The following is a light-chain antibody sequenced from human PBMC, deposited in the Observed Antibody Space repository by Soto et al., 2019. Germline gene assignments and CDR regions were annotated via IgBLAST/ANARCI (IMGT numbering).Light chain of an antibody. Sequence: EIVLTQSPGTLSSSPGEIATLSCRASQSLSSNFLAWYQQKPGQAPRLLIYDASSRATGIPDRFSGSGSGTDFTLTISRLEPEDFAVYYCQQYDSSPRTFGQGTKVEIK. CDR2: DAS. J-gene: IGKJ1*01. CDR1: QSLSSNF. CDR3: QQYDSSPRT. V-gene: IGKV3-20*01.